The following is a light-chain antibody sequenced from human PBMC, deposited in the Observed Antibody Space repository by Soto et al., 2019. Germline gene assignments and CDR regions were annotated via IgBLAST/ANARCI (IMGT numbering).Light chain of an antibody. CDR2: EVS. J-gene: IGLJ1*01. CDR1: SSDVGGYDY. V-gene: IGLV2-14*01. Sequence: SVLTQSASVSGTPGHWMTISCTGTSSDVGGYDYVSWYQLHPGKAPKLMVFEVSNRPSGVSYRFSGSKYGNTASLTISGLQAEDEADYFCSSYAISTAYLFGTGTKVTV. CDR3: SSYAISTAYL.